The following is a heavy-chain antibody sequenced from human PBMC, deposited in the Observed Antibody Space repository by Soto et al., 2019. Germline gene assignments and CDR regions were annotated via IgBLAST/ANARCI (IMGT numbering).Heavy chain of an antibody. D-gene: IGHD4-17*01. CDR3: AGDHYKPFTVTTRFDP. J-gene: IGHJ5*02. V-gene: IGHV1-18*01. CDR1: GYTFTSYG. Sequence: QVQLVQSGAEVKKPGASVKVSCKASGYTFTSYGISWVRQAPGQGLEWMGWISAYNGNTNYAQKLQGRVTMTTDTSTSTAYMELRSLRSDDTAVYYCAGDHYKPFTVTTRFDPWGQGTLVTVSS. CDR2: ISAYNGNT.